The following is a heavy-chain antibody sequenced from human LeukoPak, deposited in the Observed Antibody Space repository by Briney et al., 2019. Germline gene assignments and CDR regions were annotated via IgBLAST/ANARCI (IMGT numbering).Heavy chain of an antibody. J-gene: IGHJ5*02. CDR1: GGSISYYY. V-gene: IGHV4-59*12. D-gene: IGHD2-15*01. CDR2: IYHSGST. Sequence: PSETLSLTCTVSGGSISYYYWSWIRQPPGKGLEWIGHIYHSGSTNYNPSFKSRVTMSVDTPKNHFSLRLSSVTAADTAVYYCARDGGFYYTASPNSWFDPWGQGILVTVSS. CDR3: ARDGGFYYTASPNSWFDP.